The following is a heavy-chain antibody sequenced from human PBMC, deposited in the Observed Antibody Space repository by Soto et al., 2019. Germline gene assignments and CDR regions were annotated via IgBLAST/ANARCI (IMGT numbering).Heavy chain of an antibody. Sequence: GASVKVSCKASGYTFTSYYMHWVRQAPGQGLEWMGIINPSGGSTSYAQKFQGRVTMTRDTSTSTVYMELSSLRSEDTAVYYCARFGLERSLSRGDGMDVWGQGTTVTV. CDR1: GYTFTSYY. CDR3: ARFGLERSLSRGDGMDV. J-gene: IGHJ6*02. V-gene: IGHV1-46*01. D-gene: IGHD3-10*01. CDR2: INPSGGST.